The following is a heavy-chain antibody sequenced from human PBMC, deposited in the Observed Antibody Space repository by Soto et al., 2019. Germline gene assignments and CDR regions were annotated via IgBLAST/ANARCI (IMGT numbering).Heavy chain of an antibody. CDR1: GYSFTSYW. J-gene: IGHJ4*02. V-gene: IGHV5-51*01. CDR3: ARRGGSGWYMGHFDY. Sequence: PGESLKISCTGSGYSFTSYWIGCVRAMPWKGLEWMGIIYPGDSDTRYSPSFQGQVTISADKSISTAYLQWSSLKASDTAMYYCARRGGSGWYMGHFDYWGQGTLVTVSS. D-gene: IGHD6-19*01. CDR2: IYPGDSDT.